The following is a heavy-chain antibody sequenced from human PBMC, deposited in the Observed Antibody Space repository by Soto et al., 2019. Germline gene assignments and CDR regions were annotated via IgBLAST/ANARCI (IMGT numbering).Heavy chain of an antibody. D-gene: IGHD5-18*01. J-gene: IGHJ4*02. CDR3: ARENPDDRRYSYGYNDY. CDR2: ISSSSSYI. V-gene: IGHV3-21*01. CDR1: GFTFSSYS. Sequence: VQLVESGGGVVQPGRSLRLSCAASGFTFSSYSMNWVRQAPGKGLEWVSSISSSSSYIYYADSVKGRFTISRDNAKNSLYLQMNSLRAEDTAVYYCARENPDDRRYSYGYNDYWGQGTLVTVSS.